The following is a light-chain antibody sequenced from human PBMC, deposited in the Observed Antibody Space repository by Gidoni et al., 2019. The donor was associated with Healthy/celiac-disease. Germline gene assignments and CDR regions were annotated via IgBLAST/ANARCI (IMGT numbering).Light chain of an antibody. CDR3: QQSYSNPRT. J-gene: IGKJ1*01. Sequence: DIQMTHSPSSLSASVGDRVTITCRASQSISSYLNWYQQKPGKAPKLLIYAESSLQRGVPSRFSGSGSGTDFTLTISSMQPEDFATYYCQQSYSNPRTCGQGTKVEIK. CDR1: QSISSY. CDR2: AES. V-gene: IGKV1-39*01.